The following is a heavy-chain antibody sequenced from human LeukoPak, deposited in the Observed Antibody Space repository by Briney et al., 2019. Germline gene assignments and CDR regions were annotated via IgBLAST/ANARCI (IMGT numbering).Heavy chain of an antibody. CDR2: INPNSGGT. Sequence: RASVKVSCKASGYTFTGYYMHWVRQAPGQGLEWMGWINPNSGGTNYAQKLQGRVTMTTDTSTSTAYMELRSLRSDDTAVYYCARAQGIAEDYFDYWGQGTLVTVSS. CDR1: GYTFTGYY. J-gene: IGHJ4*02. CDR3: ARAQGIAEDYFDY. V-gene: IGHV1-2*02. D-gene: IGHD6-13*01.